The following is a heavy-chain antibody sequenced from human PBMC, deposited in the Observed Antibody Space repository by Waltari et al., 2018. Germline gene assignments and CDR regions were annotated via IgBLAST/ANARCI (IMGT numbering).Heavy chain of an antibody. D-gene: IGHD3-22*01. CDR3: ARESPDYYDSRAFDY. Sequence: YAISWVRQAPGQGLEWMGGIIPIFGTANYAQKFQGRVTITADESTSTAYMELSSLRSEDTAVYYCARESPDYYDSRAFDYWGQGTLVTVSS. J-gene: IGHJ4*02. V-gene: IGHV1-69*01. CDR1: YA. CDR2: IIPIFGTA.